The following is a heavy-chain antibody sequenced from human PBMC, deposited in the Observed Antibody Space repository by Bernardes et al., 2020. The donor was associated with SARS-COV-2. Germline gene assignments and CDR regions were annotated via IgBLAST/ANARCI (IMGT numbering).Heavy chain of an antibody. D-gene: IGHD2-2*02. V-gene: IGHV3-7*01. Sequence: GGSLRLSCVASGFSFSLYWMSWVRQAPGKGLEWVANINRDGSETYYGDSVKGRFTISRDNAKNSLYLQMSSLGGEDTAVYYCATGYKHPASLYFDYWGQGALVAVSS. CDR2: INRDGSET. CDR3: ATGYKHPASLYFDY. CDR1: GFSFSLYW. J-gene: IGHJ4*02.